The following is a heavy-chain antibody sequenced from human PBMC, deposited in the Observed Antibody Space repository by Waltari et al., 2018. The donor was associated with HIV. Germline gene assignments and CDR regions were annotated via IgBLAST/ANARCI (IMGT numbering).Heavy chain of an antibody. CDR2: ISWNSGSI. CDR3: AKDNTARGNYYYYGMDV. J-gene: IGHJ6*02. D-gene: IGHD5-18*01. Sequence: MHWVRQAPGKGLEWVSGISWNSGSIGYADSVKGRFTISRDNAKNSLYLQMNSLRAEDTALYYCAKDNTARGNYYYYGMDVWGQGTTVTVSS. V-gene: IGHV3-9*01.